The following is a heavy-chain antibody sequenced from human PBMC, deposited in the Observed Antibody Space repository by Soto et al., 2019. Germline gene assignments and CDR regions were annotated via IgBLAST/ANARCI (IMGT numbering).Heavy chain of an antibody. CDR1: GFTFTDYW. V-gene: IGHV3-74*01. D-gene: IGHD4-4*01. CDR2: INSDGSRT. J-gene: IGHJ4*02. CDR3: ARETYRGFYFDY. Sequence: EVHLVESGGGLVQAGGSLRLSCAASGFTFTDYWTHWVRQAPGKGLVWVSRINSDGSRTSYADSVTGRFTISRDNAKNTLYLQMNSPRVEDTALYYCARETYRGFYFDYWGQGTLVTVSS.